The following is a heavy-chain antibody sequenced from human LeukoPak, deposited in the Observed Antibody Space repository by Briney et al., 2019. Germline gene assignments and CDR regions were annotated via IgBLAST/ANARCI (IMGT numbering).Heavy chain of an antibody. D-gene: IGHD3-3*01. CDR2: IYYSGST. V-gene: IGHV4-39*01. Sequence: SETLSLTCTVSGGSISSSSYYWGWIRQPPGKGLEWIGSIYYSGSTYYNPSLKSRVTISVDTSKNQFSLKLSSVTAADTAVYYCARLNILERIFDYWGQGTLVTVSS. CDR1: GGSISSSSYY. J-gene: IGHJ4*02. CDR3: ARLNILERIFDY.